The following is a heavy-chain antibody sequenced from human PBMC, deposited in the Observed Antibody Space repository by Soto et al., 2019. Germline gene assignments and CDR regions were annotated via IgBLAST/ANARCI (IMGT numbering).Heavy chain of an antibody. Sequence: GGSLRLSCAASGFTFSSYSMNWVRQAPGKGLEWVSSISSSSSYIYYADSVKGRFTISRDNAKNSLYLQMNSLRAEDTAVYYWARDLRIYSGHVGFDYWGQGTLVTVS. V-gene: IGHV3-21*01. CDR3: ARDLRIYSGHVGFDY. D-gene: IGHD5-12*01. CDR1: GFTFSSYS. CDR2: ISSSSSYI. J-gene: IGHJ4*02.